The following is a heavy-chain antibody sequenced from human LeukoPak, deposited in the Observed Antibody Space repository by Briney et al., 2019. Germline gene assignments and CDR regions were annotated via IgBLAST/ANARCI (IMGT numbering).Heavy chain of an antibody. Sequence: SETLSLTCTVSGGSISSSSYYWGWIRQPPGKGLEWIGSIYYSGSTYYNPSLKSRVTISVDTSKNQFSLKLSSVTAADTAVYYCAGTVTRPYGMDVWGQGTTVTVSS. D-gene: IGHD4-17*01. CDR3: AGTVTRPYGMDV. CDR1: GGSISSSSYY. J-gene: IGHJ6*02. CDR2: IYYSGST. V-gene: IGHV4-39*07.